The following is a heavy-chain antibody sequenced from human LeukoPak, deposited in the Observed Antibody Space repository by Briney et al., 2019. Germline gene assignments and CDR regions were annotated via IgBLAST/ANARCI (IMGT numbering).Heavy chain of an antibody. CDR2: INPNSGGT. CDR1: GYTFTGYY. D-gene: IGHD3-16*01. J-gene: IGHJ6*03. Sequence: ASVKVSCKASGYTFTGYYMHWVRQAPGQGLEWMGWINPNSGGTNYAQKFQGRVTMTRDTSISTAYMELSRLRSDDTVVYYCARVGLPYYYYYYMDVWGKGTTVTVSS. V-gene: IGHV1-2*02. CDR3: ARVGLPYYYYYYMDV.